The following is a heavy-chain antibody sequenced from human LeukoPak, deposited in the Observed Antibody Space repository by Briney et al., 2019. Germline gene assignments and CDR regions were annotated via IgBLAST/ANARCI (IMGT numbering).Heavy chain of an antibody. V-gene: IGHV3-48*03. D-gene: IGHD5-12*01. J-gene: IGHJ4*02. CDR1: GFTFNIYE. CDR2: ISCSGSTT. CDR3: ASDYSGYDPFDY. Sequence: GGSLRLSCAASGFTFNIYEMNWVRQAPGKGLEWVSYISCSGSTTYYADSVKGRFTIYRDNDKNSLYLQMSSLRAEDTAVYYCASDYSGYDPFDYWGQGTLVTVSS.